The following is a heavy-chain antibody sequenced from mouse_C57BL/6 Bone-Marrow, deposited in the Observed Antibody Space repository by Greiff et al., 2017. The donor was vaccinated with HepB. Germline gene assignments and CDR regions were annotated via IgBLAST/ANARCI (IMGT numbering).Heavy chain of an antibody. CDR3: AREEGLAGTDCDY. J-gene: IGHJ2*01. CDR2: ISYDGSN. CDR1: GYSITSGYY. Sequence: ESGPGLVKPSQSLSLTCSVTGYSITSGYYWNWIRQFRGNQLVWMCYISYDGSNNYNPSLKNRISITRDTSKNQFFLKLNSVTTEDTATYYCAREEGLAGTDCDYWGQGTTLTVSS. V-gene: IGHV3-6*01. D-gene: IGHD4-1*01.